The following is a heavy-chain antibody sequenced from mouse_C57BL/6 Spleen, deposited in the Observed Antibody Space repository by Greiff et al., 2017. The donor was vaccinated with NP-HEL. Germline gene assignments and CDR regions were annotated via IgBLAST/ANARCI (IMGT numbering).Heavy chain of an antibody. CDR2: ISDGGSYT. CDR1: GFTFSSYA. J-gene: IGHJ4*01. V-gene: IGHV5-4*01. Sequence: EVQRVESGGGLVKPGGSLKLSCAASGFTFSSYAMSWVRQTPEKRLEWVATISDGGSYTYYPDNVKGRFTISRDNAKNNLYLQMSHLKSEDTAMYYCARGKDGYYPLAIMDYWGQGTSVTVSS. CDR3: ARGKDGYYPLAIMDY. D-gene: IGHD2-3*01.